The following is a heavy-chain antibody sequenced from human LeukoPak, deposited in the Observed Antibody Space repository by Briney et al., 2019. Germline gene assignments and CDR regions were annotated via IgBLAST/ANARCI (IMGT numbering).Heavy chain of an antibody. D-gene: IGHD2-15*01. CDR1: GGSISSSSYY. CDR3: ASTCSGGSCYLRNWFDP. V-gene: IGHV4-39*07. CDR2: IYYSGST. J-gene: IGHJ5*02. Sequence: SETLSLTCTVSGGSISSSSYYWGWIRQPPGKGLEWIGSIYYSGSTYYNPSLKSRVTISVDTSKNQFSLKLSSVTVADTAVYYCASTCSGGSCYLRNWFDPWGQGTLVTVSS.